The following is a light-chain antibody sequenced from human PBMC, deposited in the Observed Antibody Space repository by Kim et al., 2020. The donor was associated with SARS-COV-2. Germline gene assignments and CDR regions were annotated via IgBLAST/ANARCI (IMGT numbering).Light chain of an antibody. Sequence: LGQTVRMTCQGDSLRSYYASWYQQKPGQAPVLVIYGKNNRPSGIPDRFSGSSSGNTASLTITGAQAEDEADYYCNSRDSSGNHVVFGGGTQLTV. V-gene: IGLV3-19*01. CDR1: SLRSYY. J-gene: IGLJ2*01. CDR2: GKN. CDR3: NSRDSSGNHVV.